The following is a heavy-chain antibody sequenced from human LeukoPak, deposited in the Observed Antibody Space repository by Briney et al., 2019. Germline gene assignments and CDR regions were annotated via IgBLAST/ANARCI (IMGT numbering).Heavy chain of an antibody. CDR3: ARRAGEYSHPYDY. CDR1: GFTFYSYA. J-gene: IGHJ4*02. Sequence: GGSLRLSCAASGFTFYSYAMNWVRQAPGKGLEWVSFIYSGGNTLYSDSVKGRFTISRDNSKNTLYLQMNSLRAEDTAVYYCARRAGEYSHPYDYWGQGTLVTVSS. V-gene: IGHV3-23*05. D-gene: IGHD4-17*01. CDR2: IYSGGNT.